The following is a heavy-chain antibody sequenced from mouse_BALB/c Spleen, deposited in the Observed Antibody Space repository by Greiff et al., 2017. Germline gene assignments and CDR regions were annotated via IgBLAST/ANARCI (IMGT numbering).Heavy chain of an antibody. J-gene: IGHJ2*01. CDR1: GYAFTNYL. CDR2: INPGSGGT. V-gene: IGHV1-54*01. CDR3: ARGDYGNPLDY. D-gene: IGHD2-1*01. Sequence: VQLQQSGAELVRPGTSVKVSCKASGYAFTNYLIEWVKQRPGQGLEWIGVINPGSGGTNYNEKFKGKATLTADKSSSTAYMQLSSLTSDDSAVYFCARGDYGNPLDYWGQGTTLTVSS.